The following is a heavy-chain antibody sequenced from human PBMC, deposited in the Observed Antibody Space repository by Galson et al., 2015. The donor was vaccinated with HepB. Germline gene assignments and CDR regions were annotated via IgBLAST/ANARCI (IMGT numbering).Heavy chain of an antibody. CDR3: ATGYSSGWSGHFDY. Sequence: SVKVSCKASGGTFSSYAISWVRQAPGQGLEWMGWINAGNGNTKYSQKFQGRVTITRDTSASTAYMELSSLRPEDTAVYYCATGYSSGWSGHFDYWGQGTLVTVSS. V-gene: IGHV1-3*01. J-gene: IGHJ4*02. D-gene: IGHD6-19*01. CDR2: INAGNGNT. CDR1: GGTFSSYA.